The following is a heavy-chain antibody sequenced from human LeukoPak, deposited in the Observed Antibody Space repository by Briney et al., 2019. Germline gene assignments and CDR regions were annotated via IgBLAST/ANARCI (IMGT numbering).Heavy chain of an antibody. CDR2: IYYSGST. Sequence: SETLSLTCTVSGGSISSSTYYWGWIRQPPGTGLEWIGSIYYSGSTYYNPSLKSRVTISVDTSKNQFSLKLNSVTAADTAVYYCARGGWLHRDAFDIWGQGTMVTVSS. D-gene: IGHD5-24*01. CDR1: GGSISSSTYY. J-gene: IGHJ3*02. V-gene: IGHV4-39*07. CDR3: ARGGWLHRDAFDI.